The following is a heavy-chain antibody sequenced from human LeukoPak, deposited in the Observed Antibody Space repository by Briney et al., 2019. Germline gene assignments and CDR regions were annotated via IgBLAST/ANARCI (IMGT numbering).Heavy chain of an antibody. CDR2: INSDGSST. D-gene: IGHD2-15*01. CDR1: GFTFSSYW. Sequence: GGSLRLSSAASGFTFSSYWMHWVRQAPGKGLVWVSRINSDGSSTSYADSVKGRFTISRDNAKNTLYLQMNSLRAEDTAVYYCARVGYCSGGSCYRRGSYFDYWGQGTLVTVSS. J-gene: IGHJ4*02. CDR3: ARVGYCSGGSCYRRGSYFDY. V-gene: IGHV3-74*01.